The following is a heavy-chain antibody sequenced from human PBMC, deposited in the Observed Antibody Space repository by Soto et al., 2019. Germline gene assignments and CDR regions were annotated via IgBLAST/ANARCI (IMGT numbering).Heavy chain of an antibody. Sequence: QVQLVESGGGVVQPGRSLRLSCAASGFAFSRYGMHWVRQTPGEGLEWVAVIWDDGSKKYYGDSVKGRFTIFRDSSTNTLDLEMNNLRVEDTAVYFCARSNYGDYGRHDAFDMWGQGTMVTVSS. CDR1: GFAFSRYG. J-gene: IGHJ3*02. V-gene: IGHV3-33*01. D-gene: IGHD4-17*01. CDR3: ARSNYGDYGRHDAFDM. CDR2: IWDDGSKK.